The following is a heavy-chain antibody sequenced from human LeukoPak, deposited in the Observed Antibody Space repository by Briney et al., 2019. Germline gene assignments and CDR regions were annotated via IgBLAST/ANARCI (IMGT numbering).Heavy chain of an antibody. CDR3: ARSPIDAYSPGYFDY. Sequence: SVKVSCKASGGTFNNYAITWVRQAPGQGLEWMGGIIPLFATTNYAQKFQGRVTITADKSTSTAYMDLRSLRSDDTAVYYCARSPIDAYSPGYFDYWGQGTLVTVSS. V-gene: IGHV1-69*06. CDR1: GGTFNNYA. J-gene: IGHJ4*02. D-gene: IGHD3-16*01. CDR2: IIPLFATT.